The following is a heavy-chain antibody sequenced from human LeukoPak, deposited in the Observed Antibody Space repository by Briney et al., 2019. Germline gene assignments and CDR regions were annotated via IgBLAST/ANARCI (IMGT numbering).Heavy chain of an antibody. V-gene: IGHV3-30*04. CDR2: ISSDGSNQ. D-gene: IGHD3-10*01. J-gene: IGHJ4*02. Sequence: GGSLRLSCAASGFDFSGYAMHWVRQAPGKGLEWVAVISSDGSNQYYADSVKGRFTISRDNSKNTLYLQMNSLRAEDTGLYYCARAQRTIGELFSLDYWGQGTLVTVSS. CDR3: ARAQRTIGELFSLDY. CDR1: GFDFSGYA.